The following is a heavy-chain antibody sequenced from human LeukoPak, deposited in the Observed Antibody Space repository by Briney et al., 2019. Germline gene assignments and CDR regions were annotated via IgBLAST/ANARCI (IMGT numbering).Heavy chain of an antibody. CDR2: INANSGGT. V-gene: IGHV1-2*02. CDR3: ARSPDYSYGLYYFDY. CDR1: GYTFSGSY. Sequence: ASVKVSCKASGYTFSGSYMHWVRQAPGQGLEWMGWINANSGGTNSAQKFQGRVTMTRDTSISTAYLELSRLRSDDTAVYYCARSPDYSYGLYYFDYWGQGTLVTVSS. J-gene: IGHJ4*02. D-gene: IGHD5-18*01.